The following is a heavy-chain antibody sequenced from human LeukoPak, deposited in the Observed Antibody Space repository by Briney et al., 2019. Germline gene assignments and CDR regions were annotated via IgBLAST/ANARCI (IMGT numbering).Heavy chain of an antibody. CDR1: GDSISTSSYY. Sequence: PSETLSLTCTVSGDSISTSSYYWGWIRQPPGKGLEWLGSIYYSGSTYYNPSLKSRVTIPVDTSKNQFSLNLYSVTAADTAVFYCARTYYYDYRQIDYWGQGTLVTVSS. CDR2: IYYSGST. CDR3: ARTYYYDYRQIDY. V-gene: IGHV4-39*01. J-gene: IGHJ4*02. D-gene: IGHD3-22*01.